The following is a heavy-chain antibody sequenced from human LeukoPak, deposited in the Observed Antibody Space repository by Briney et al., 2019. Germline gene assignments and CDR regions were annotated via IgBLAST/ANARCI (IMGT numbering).Heavy chain of an antibody. J-gene: IGHJ4*02. V-gene: IGHV4-39*01. CDR1: GGSISSSSYY. CDR3: ARLVAYSSSSSCSFEY. CDR2: IYYTGST. D-gene: IGHD2-2*01. Sequence: SETLSLTCSVSGGSISSSSYYWGWIRQPPGKGLEWIGSIYYTGSTYYNPSLKSRVTISVDTSRNQLSLQLSSVTAADTAVYYCARLVAYSSSSSCSFEYWGQGRLVTVSS.